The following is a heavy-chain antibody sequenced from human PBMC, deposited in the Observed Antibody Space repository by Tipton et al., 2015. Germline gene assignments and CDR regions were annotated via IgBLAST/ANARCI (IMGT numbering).Heavy chain of an antibody. CDR2: IDQQNGVT. CDR1: GYAFTDYH. CDR3: ATDSLRTTLGSH. V-gene: IGHV1-2*06. D-gene: IGHD1-14*01. J-gene: IGHJ1*01. Sequence: QVQLVQSGAEVGEPGASLMVSCKASGYAFTDYHIHWMRQAPGQGLEWMGQIDQQNGVTNYAQGFRGRVTMTRDAFILTAYMELRGLRSDDTAVYFCATDSLRTTLGSHWGQGTLVTVSS.